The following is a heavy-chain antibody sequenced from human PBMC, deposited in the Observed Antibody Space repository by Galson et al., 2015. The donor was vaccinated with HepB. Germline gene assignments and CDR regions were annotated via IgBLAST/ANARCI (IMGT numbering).Heavy chain of an antibody. CDR1: GFTFSSYG. CDR3: AKDPPPLQVRIYYYYYYGMDV. J-gene: IGHJ6*02. CDR2: ISYDGSNK. D-gene: IGHD4-11*01. Sequence: SLRLSCAASGFTFSSYGMHWVRQAPGKGLEWVAVISYDGSNKYYADSVKGRFTISRDNSKNTLYLQMNSLRAEDTAVYYCAKDPPPLQVRIYYYYYYGMDVWGQGTTVTVS. V-gene: IGHV3-30*18.